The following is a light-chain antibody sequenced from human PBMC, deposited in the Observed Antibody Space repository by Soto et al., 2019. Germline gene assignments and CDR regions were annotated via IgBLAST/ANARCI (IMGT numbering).Light chain of an antibody. CDR3: QQRSNWIT. V-gene: IGKV3-11*01. CDR1: QSVSSN. Sequence: EIVMTQSPATLSVSPGERVTLSCRASQSVSSNLAWYQQKVGQAPRLLIYDASNRATGIPARFSGSGSGTDFTLTISSLEPEDFAVYYCQQRSNWITFGQGTRLEI. CDR2: DAS. J-gene: IGKJ5*01.